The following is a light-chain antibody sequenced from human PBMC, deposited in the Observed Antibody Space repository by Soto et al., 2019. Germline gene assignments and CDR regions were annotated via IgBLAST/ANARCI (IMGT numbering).Light chain of an antibody. Sequence: ELVLTQSPGTLSLSPGERATHSCRASQTVNNNYLAWYQQIPGQAPRLLISGASSRATGTPDRFSGSASGTDFTLTIRRLDPEDFAVYYCQQYGSSPLTFGGGTKVEIK. J-gene: IGKJ4*01. V-gene: IGKV3-20*01. CDR1: QTVNNNY. CDR2: GAS. CDR3: QQYGSSPLT.